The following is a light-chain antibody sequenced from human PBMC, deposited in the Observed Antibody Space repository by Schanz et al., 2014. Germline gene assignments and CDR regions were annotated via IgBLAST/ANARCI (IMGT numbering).Light chain of an antibody. CDR1: SSDVGSYNL. J-gene: IGLJ2*01. Sequence: QSALTQPASVSGSPGQSITISCTGTSSDVGSYNLVSWYQQHPGKAPKLMIYEGSKRPSGVSGRFSGSKSGNTASLTISGLQAEDEADYYCSSYTRSSPVVFGGGTKLTVL. CDR3: SSYTRSSPVV. V-gene: IGLV2-14*02. CDR2: EGS.